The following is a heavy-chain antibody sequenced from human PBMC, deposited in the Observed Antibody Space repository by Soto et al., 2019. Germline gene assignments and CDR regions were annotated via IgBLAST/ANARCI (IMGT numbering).Heavy chain of an antibody. CDR1: GYSFTSYW. V-gene: IGHV5-10-1*01. J-gene: IGHJ5*02. CDR3: ARSIVVVLDARPNWFDP. Sequence: GESLKISCKGSGYSFTSYWISWVRQMPGKGLEWMGRIDPSDSYTNYSPSFQGHVTISADKSISTAYLQWSSLKASDTAMYYCARSIVVVLDARPNWFDPWGQGTLVTVSS. D-gene: IGHD2-2*02. CDR2: IDPSDSYT.